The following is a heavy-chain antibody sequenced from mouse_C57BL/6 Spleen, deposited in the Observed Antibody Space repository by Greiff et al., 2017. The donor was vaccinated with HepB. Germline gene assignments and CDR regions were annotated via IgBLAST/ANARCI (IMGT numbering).Heavy chain of an antibody. D-gene: IGHD3-2*02. J-gene: IGHJ2*01. V-gene: IGHV1-82*01. CDR1: GYAFSSSW. CDR2: IYPGDGDT. CDR3: ARLKAAQATNYFDY. Sequence: VKLVESGPELVKPGASVKISCKASGYAFSSSWMNWVKQRPGKGLEWIGRIYPGDGDTNYNGKFKGKATLTADKSSSTAYMQLSSLTSEDSAVYFCARLKAAQATNYFDYWGQGTTLTVSS.